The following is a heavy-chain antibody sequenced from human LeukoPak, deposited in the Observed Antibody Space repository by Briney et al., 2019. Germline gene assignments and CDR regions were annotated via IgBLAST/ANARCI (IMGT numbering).Heavy chain of an antibody. CDR2: ISAYNGNT. CDR1: GYTFTSYG. J-gene: IGHJ5*02. Sequence: ASVKVSCKASGYTFTSYGISWVRQAPGQGLEWMGWISAYNGNTNYAQKLQGRVTMTTDTSTSTAYMELRSLRSDDTAVYYCARDSGSYSNYPNWFDPWGQGTLVTVSS. V-gene: IGHV1-18*01. CDR3: ARDSGSYSNYPNWFDP. D-gene: IGHD4-11*01.